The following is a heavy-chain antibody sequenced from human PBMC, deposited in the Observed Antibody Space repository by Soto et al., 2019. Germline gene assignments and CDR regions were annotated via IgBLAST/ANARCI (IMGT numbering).Heavy chain of an antibody. V-gene: IGHV4-31*03. CDR1: GGSISSGGYY. CDR2: IYYSGST. D-gene: IGHD2-15*01. J-gene: IGHJ6*03. CDR3: AREVVAATPPYYYYMDV. Sequence: SETLSLTCTVSGGSISSGGYYWSWIRQHPGKGLEWIGYIYYSGSTYYNPSLKSRVTISVDTSKNQFSLQLSSVTAADTAVYYCAREVVAATPPYYYYMDVWGKGTTVTVSS.